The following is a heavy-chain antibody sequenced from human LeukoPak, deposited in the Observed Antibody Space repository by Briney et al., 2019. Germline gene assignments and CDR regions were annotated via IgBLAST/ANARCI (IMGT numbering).Heavy chain of an antibody. CDR3: ARDKYDGDRPPFYYYYGMDV. D-gene: IGHD3-10*01. CDR1: GGSISSSSYY. CDR2: IYYSGST. Sequence: SETLSLTCTVSGGSISSSSYYWGWIRQPPGKGLEWIGYIYYSGSTNYNPSLKSRVTISVDTSKNQFSLKLSSVTAADTAVYYCARDKYDGDRPPFYYYYGMDVWGQGTTVTVSS. J-gene: IGHJ6*02. V-gene: IGHV4-61*05.